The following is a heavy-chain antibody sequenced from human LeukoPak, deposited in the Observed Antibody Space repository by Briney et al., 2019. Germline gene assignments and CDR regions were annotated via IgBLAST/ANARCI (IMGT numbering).Heavy chain of an antibody. Sequence: ASVKVSCKASGGSFSSYAINWVRQAPGQGLEWMGWILAGNGNTKYSQRFQGRVTITRDTSARTAYMELSSLKSEDTAVYYCARALGIVYSRPFDYWGQGTLVTVSS. CDR2: ILAGNGNT. CDR3: ARALGIVYSRPFDY. V-gene: IGHV1-3*01. J-gene: IGHJ4*02. CDR1: GGSFSSYA. D-gene: IGHD3-22*01.